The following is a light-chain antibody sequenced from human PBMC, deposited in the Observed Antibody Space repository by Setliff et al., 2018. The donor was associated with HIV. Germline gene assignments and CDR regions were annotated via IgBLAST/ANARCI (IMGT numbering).Light chain of an antibody. CDR2: DVS. Sequence: QSALTQPRSVSGSPGQSVTISCTGTSSDVGGYNYVSWYQQHPGKAPKLMIYDVSTRPSGVSNRFSGSKSGNTASLTISGLQAEDEADYYCSSYTSSSTLYVFGTGTKVTVL. CDR3: SSYTSSSTLYV. V-gene: IGLV2-14*03. J-gene: IGLJ1*01. CDR1: SSDVGGYNY.